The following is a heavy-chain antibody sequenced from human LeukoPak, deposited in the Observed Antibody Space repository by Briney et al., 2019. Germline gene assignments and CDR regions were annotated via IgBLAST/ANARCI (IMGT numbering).Heavy chain of an antibody. V-gene: IGHV3-21*04. CDR3: ARVSDISVAAYFDY. Sequence: PGGSLRLSCAASGFTFSNYNMNWVRQAPGKGLEWVSSIRSSTTYVYYADSVKGRFTISRDNAKNSLYLQMNSLRAEDTALYYCARVSDISVAAYFDYWGQGTLVTVSS. D-gene: IGHD6-19*01. CDR1: GFTFSNYN. CDR2: IRSSTTYV. J-gene: IGHJ4*02.